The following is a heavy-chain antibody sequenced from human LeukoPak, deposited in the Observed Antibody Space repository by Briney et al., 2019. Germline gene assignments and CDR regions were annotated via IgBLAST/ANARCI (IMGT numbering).Heavy chain of an antibody. CDR3: ARALYRGYSYGYVGGDWFDP. CDR2: IYHSGST. CDR1: GGSISSGGYS. D-gene: IGHD5-18*01. V-gene: IGHV4-30-2*01. J-gene: IGHJ5*02. Sequence: SQTLSLTCAVSGGSISSGGYSWRWIRQPPGRGLEWIGYIYHSGSTYYNPSLKSRVTISVDRSKNQFSLKLSSVTAADTAVYYCARALYRGYSYGYVGGDWFDPWGQGTLVTVSS.